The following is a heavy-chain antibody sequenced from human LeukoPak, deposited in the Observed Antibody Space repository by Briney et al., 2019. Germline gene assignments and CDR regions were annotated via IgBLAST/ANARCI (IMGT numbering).Heavy chain of an antibody. CDR2: IDWSGAAS. V-gene: IGHV3-20*04. J-gene: IGHJ4*02. D-gene: IGHD2-21*02. CDR3: ARDLSATWYSLGY. Sequence: GGSLRLSCVGAGLSNADYGMSWVRQVPGKGLEWVSGIDWSGAASEYADSVKGRFTISRDNAKNSLYLQMNTLRPEGTGVYYCARDLSATWYSLGYWGQGTLVTVSS. CDR1: GLSNADYG.